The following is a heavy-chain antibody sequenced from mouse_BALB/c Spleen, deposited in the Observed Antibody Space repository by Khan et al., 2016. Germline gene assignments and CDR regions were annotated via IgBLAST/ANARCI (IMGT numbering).Heavy chain of an antibody. V-gene: IGHV3-2*02. CDR1: GYSITSDYA. Sequence: EVQLQESGPGLVKPSQSLSLTCTVTGYSITSDYAWNWIRQFPGNKLEWMGYISYSGSTSYNPSLKSRISITRDTSKNQVFLQLNSGTTEDTATYYCARAPPRWYFDVWGAGTTVTVSS. J-gene: IGHJ1*01. CDR3: ARAPPRWYFDV. CDR2: ISYSGST.